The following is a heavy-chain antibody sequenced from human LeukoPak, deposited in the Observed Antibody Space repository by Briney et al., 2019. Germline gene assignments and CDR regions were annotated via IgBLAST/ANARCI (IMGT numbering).Heavy chain of an antibody. Sequence: TGGSLRLSCAASGFTVSSNYMSWVRQAPGKGLEWVSTISDSGANTYYADSVRGRFTISRDNSKNTLYLQKNSLRADGTAIYYCAKSMTLQWRGFFDLWGRGTHVTVSS. CDR3: AKSMTLQWRGFFDL. D-gene: IGHD6-19*01. V-gene: IGHV3-23*01. J-gene: IGHJ2*01. CDR2: ISDSGANT. CDR1: GFTVSSNY.